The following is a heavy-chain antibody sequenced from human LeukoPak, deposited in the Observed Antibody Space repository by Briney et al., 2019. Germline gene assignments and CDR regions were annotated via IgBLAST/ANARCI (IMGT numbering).Heavy chain of an antibody. D-gene: IGHD5-12*01. CDR3: ARQECLRLSPFDY. CDR1: GGSISSYY. Sequence: SETLSLTCTVSGGSISSYYWSWIRQPPGKGLEWIGYIYYSGSTNYNPSLKSRVTISVDTSKNQFSLKLSSVTAADTAVYYCARQECLRLSPFDYWGQGTLVTVSS. J-gene: IGHJ4*02. CDR2: IYYSGST. V-gene: IGHV4-59*01.